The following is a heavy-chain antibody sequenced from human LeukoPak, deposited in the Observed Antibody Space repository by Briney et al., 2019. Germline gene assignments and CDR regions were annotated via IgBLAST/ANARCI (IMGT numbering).Heavy chain of an antibody. CDR2: ISGSGGST. V-gene: IGHV3-23*01. CDR3: ANPTYYYDSSGGV. J-gene: IGHJ6*04. CDR1: GFTFSSYG. Sequence: GGSLRLSCAASGFTFSSYGMSWVRQAPGQGLEWVSAISGSGGSTYYADSVKGRFTISRDNSKNTLYLQMNSLRAGDTAVYYCANPTYYYDSSGGVWGKGTTVTISS. D-gene: IGHD3-22*01.